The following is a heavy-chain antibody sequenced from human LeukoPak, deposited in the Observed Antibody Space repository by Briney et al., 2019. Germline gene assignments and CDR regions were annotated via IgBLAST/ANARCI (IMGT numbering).Heavy chain of an antibody. CDR3: AKPHARNWGIAVTDAFDI. Sequence: GGSLRLSCAASGFTFDDYAMHWVRQAPGKGLEWVSGISWNSGSIGYADSVKGRFTISRDNAKNSLYLQMNSLRAEDTALYYCAKPHARNWGIAVTDAFDIWGQGTMVTVSS. V-gene: IGHV3-9*01. D-gene: IGHD6-19*01. CDR2: ISWNSGSI. CDR1: GFTFDDYA. J-gene: IGHJ3*02.